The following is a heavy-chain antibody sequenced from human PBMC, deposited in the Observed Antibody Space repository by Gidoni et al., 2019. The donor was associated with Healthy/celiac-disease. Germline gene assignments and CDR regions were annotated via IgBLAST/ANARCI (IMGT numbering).Heavy chain of an antibody. CDR3: ARVLRFLEWWHYYYYMDV. D-gene: IGHD3-3*01. J-gene: IGHJ6*03. CDR1: GGSISSSNW. CDR2: IYHSGST. Sequence: QVQLQESGPGLVKPSGTLSLTCAVSGGSISSSNWWSWVRQPPGKGLEWIGEIYHSGSTNYNPSLKSRVTISVDKSKNQFSLKLSSVTAADTAVYYCARVLRFLEWWHYYYYMDVWGKGTTVTVSS. V-gene: IGHV4-4*02.